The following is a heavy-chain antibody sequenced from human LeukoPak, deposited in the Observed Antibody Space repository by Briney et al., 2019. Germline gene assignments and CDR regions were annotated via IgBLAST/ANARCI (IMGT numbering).Heavy chain of an antibody. D-gene: IGHD3-3*01. J-gene: IGHJ4*02. CDR1: GASIRNTSFY. Sequence: SETLSLTCAVSGASIRNTSFYWGWIRQPPGKGLQWIASIYSSGTTYYNPSIKSRITLFVDTSKNQVSLKLRSVTAADTAVYYCARGGIFGVVKKIKNYFDYWGQGTLVTVSS. CDR2: IYSSGTT. CDR3: ARGGIFGVVKKIKNYFDY. V-gene: IGHV4-39*01.